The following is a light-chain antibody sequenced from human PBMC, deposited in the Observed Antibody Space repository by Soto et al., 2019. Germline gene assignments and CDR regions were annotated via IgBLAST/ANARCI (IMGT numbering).Light chain of an antibody. V-gene: IGKV3-15*01. CDR1: QSVGSN. Sequence: EVVLTQSPATLSVSPGAGATLSCSASQSVGSNLAWYQQKPGQTPRVLIYGASTRAIGIPARFSGSGFGTEFTLTISSLQSEDFVVYYCQQYSNWPLLSFGGGTKVDIK. CDR2: GAS. CDR3: QQYSNWPLLS. J-gene: IGKJ4*01.